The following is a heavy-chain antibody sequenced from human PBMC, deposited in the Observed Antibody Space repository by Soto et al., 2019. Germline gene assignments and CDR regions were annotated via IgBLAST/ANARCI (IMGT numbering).Heavy chain of an antibody. CDR1: GYNFITNW. J-gene: IGHJ6*02. CDR3: ARHRSWAYGMDI. D-gene: IGHD6-13*01. V-gene: IGHV5-51*01. CDR2: INPGDSYT. Sequence: EVQLVPSGAEVKKPGESLKISCQASGYNFITNWIAWVRQVPGKGLEWMGIINPGDSYTIYSPAFQGQVTISADKSISTSYLQWSSLKASDTAMYYCARHRSWAYGMDIWGQGTTVSVSS.